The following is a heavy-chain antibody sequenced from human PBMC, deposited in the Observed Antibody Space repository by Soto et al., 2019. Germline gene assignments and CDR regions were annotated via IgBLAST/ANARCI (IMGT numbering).Heavy chain of an antibody. J-gene: IGHJ5*02. CDR2: IYYSGST. Sequence: SETLSLTCTVSGGSISSYYWSWIRQPPGKGLEWIGYIYYSGSTNYNPSLKSRVTISVDTSKTQFSLKLSSVTAADTAVYYCARVTARLYGHFHNWFDPWGPGLLVTVS. CDR1: GGSISSYY. D-gene: IGHD4-17*01. V-gene: IGHV4-59*01. CDR3: ARVTARLYGHFHNWFDP.